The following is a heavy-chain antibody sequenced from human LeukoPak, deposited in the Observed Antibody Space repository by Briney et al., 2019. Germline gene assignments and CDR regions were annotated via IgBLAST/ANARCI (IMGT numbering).Heavy chain of an antibody. J-gene: IGHJ4*02. CDR1: GGSISSYY. CDR2: IYYSGST. Sequence: PSETLSLTCTVSGGSISSYYWSWIRQSPGKGLEWIGYIYYSGSTNYNPSLKSRVTISVDTSKNQFSLRLSSVTAADTAVYYCARVRRDYVWGSYPSYFDYWGQGTLVTVSS. V-gene: IGHV4-59*01. CDR3: ARVRRDYVWGSYPSYFDY. D-gene: IGHD3-16*02.